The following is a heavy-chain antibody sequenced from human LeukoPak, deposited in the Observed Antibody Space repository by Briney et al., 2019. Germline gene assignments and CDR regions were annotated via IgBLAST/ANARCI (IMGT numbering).Heavy chain of an antibody. CDR1: GGSITTYY. Sequence: SETLSLTCTVSGGSITTYYWSWIRQTPGKGLEWIGHIYYGRGTMYNPSLKSRVTMSMDTSKRQLSLKVNSVTAADTAVYYCARYDDIGIFRNGLDVWGQGTTVTVS. CDR3: ARYDDIGIFRNGLDV. D-gene: IGHD1-1*01. V-gene: IGHV4-59*08. CDR2: IYYGRGT. J-gene: IGHJ6*02.